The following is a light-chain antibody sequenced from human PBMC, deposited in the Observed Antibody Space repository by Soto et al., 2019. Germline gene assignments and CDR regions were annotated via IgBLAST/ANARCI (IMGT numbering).Light chain of an antibody. CDR3: QQYGSSRST. J-gene: IGKJ3*01. CDR2: GAS. CDR1: QSISSSY. V-gene: IGKV3-20*01. Sequence: EIVLTQSPGTLSLSPGERAPLSCRASQSISSSYLAWYQQKPGQAPRLLVYGASSRATGMPDRFSGSGSGTDFTLTIGRLEPEDFSVYDCQQYGSSRSTFGPGTKVDIK.